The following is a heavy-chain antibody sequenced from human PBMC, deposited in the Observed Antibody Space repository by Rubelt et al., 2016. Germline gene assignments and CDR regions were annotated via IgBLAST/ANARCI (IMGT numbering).Heavy chain of an antibody. Sequence: GKGLEWVAVISYDGNIENYADSVRGRFTISRDQSKNTLYLQMSSLRNDDTAVYYCARRENIAAAGTLDYWGLGTLVTVSS. CDR2: ISYDGNIE. J-gene: IGHJ4*01. CDR3: ARRENIAAAGTLDY. V-gene: IGHV3-30*04. D-gene: IGHD6-13*01.